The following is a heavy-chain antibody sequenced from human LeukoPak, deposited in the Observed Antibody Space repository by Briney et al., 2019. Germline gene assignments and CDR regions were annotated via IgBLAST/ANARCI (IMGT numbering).Heavy chain of an antibody. CDR3: ARDHSYSSSSGGWQY. D-gene: IGHD6-6*01. J-gene: IGHJ4*02. Sequence: GGSLRLSCAASGFTFSSYAMHWVCQAPGKGLEWVAVISYDGSNKYYADSVKGRFTISRDNSKNTLYLQMNSLRAEDTAVYYCARDHSYSSSSGGWQYWGQETLVTVSS. V-gene: IGHV3-30*04. CDR1: GFTFSSYA. CDR2: ISYDGSNK.